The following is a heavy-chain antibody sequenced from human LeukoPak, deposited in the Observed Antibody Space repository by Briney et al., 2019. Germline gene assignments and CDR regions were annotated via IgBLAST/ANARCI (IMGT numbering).Heavy chain of an antibody. D-gene: IGHD1-26*01. CDR3: AAGLGGYYYYYYGMDV. CDR1: GGSISSYY. J-gene: IGHJ6*02. CDR2: IYYSGST. V-gene: IGHV4-59*08. Sequence: SETLSLTCTVSGGSISSYYWSWIRQPPGKGLEWIGYIYYSGSTNYNPSLKSRVTISVDTSKNQFSLKLSSVTAADTAVYYCAAGLGGYYYYYYGMDVWGQGTTVTVS.